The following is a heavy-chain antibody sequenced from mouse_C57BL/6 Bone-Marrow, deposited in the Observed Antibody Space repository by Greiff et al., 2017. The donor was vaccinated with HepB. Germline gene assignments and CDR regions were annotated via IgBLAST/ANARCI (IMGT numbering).Heavy chain of an antibody. D-gene: IGHD1-1*01. V-gene: IGHV1-81*01. CDR2: IYPRSGNT. Sequence: VQLQESGAELARPGASVKLSCKASGYTFTSYGISWVKQRTGQGLEWIGEIYPRSGNTYYNEKFKGKATLTADKSSSTAYMELRSLTSEDSAVYFCARNHYGSSPDYWGQGTTLTVSS. CDR1: GYTFTSYG. CDR3: ARNHYGSSPDY. J-gene: IGHJ2*01.